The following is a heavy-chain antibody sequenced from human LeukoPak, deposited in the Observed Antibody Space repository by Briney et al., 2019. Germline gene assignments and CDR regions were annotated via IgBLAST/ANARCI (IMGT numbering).Heavy chain of an antibody. CDR3: ARQHRVTTSSYYGMDV. J-gene: IGHJ6*02. D-gene: IGHD5-12*01. Sequence: KTSETLSLTCTVSGGSISSYYWSWIRQPPGKGLEWIGYIYDSGSANYNPSLKSRVTISVDTSKNQFSLTVKSVTAADTAVYYCARQHRVTTSSYYGMDVWGQGTTVTVSS. V-gene: IGHV4-59*08. CDR2: IYDSGSA. CDR1: GGSISSYY.